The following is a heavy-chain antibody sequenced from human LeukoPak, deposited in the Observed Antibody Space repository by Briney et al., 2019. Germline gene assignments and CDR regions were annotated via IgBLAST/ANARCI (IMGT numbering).Heavy chain of an antibody. V-gene: IGHV3-30*02. J-gene: IGHJ1*01. CDR2: VRGDGNME. Sequence: PGGSLRLSCSVSGITFSNYGMHWGRQAPGKGLEWVAFVRGDGNMEYYEDSLKGRIAISRDNFKNTLHLQMNNVKPDHTAVYYCAKNRYGTSYHTLPYWGEGTVVSV. D-gene: IGHD3-10*01. CDR3: AKNRYGTSYHTLPY. CDR1: GITFSNYG.